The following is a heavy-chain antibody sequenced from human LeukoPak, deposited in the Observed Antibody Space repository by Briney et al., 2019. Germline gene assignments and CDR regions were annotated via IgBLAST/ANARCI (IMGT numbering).Heavy chain of an antibody. D-gene: IGHD5-24*01. CDR1: GFTFSSYW. Sequence: PGGSLRLSCAASGFTFSSYWMNWVRQAPGKGLEWVASINQDGSEIYYLDSVKGRFTISRDNAKNSLYLQMNSLRDEDTAVYSCARDGVRDGLYFDRWGQGTLVTVSS. V-gene: IGHV3-7*01. J-gene: IGHJ4*02. CDR2: INQDGSEI. CDR3: ARDGVRDGLYFDR.